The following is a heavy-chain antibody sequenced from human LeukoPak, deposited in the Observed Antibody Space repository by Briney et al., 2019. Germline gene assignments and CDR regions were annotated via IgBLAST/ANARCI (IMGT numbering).Heavy chain of an antibody. CDR3: VRDDSGSVIRGVLHY. CDR1: GFTLSSYA. Sequence: PGGSLRLSCTASGFTLSSYAIHWVRQAPGKGLEWVSVIYLDGSKIYYADSVKGRFTHSRDNSKNTLYLQMNSLIAEDTAVYYCVRDDSGSVIRGVLHYWGQGALVTVSS. D-gene: IGHD3-10*01. J-gene: IGHJ4*02. CDR2: IYLDGSKI. V-gene: IGHV3-33*01.